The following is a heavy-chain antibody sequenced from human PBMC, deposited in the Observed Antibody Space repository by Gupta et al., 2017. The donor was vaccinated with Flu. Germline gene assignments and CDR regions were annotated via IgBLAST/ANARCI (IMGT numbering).Heavy chain of an antibody. CDR3: ARGRRGKGGLDYYYYYMDV. D-gene: IGHD5-12*01. J-gene: IGHJ6*03. CDR2: INHSGST. V-gene: IGHV4-34*01. Sequence: SWIRQPPGKGLEWIGEINHSGSTNYNPSLKSRVTISVDTSKNQFSLKLSSVTAADTAVYYCARGRRGKGGLDYYYYYMDVWGKGTTVTVSS.